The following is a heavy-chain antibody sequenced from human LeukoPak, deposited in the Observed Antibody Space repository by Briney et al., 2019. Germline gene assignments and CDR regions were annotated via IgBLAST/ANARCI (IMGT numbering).Heavy chain of an antibody. CDR2: IIPILGIA. CDR3: ARDYGAVAGTGY. D-gene: IGHD6-19*01. J-gene: IGHJ4*02. V-gene: IGHV1-69*04. CDR1: GGTFSSYA. Sequence: SVKVSCKASGGTFSSYAISWVRLAPGQGLEWMGRIIPILGIANYAQKFQGRVTMTRDTSTSTVYMELSSLRSEDTAVYYCARDYGAVAGTGYWGQGTLVTVSS.